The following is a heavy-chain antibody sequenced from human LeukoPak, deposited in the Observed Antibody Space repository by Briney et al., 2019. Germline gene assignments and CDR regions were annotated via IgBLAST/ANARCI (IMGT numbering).Heavy chain of an antibody. J-gene: IGHJ4*02. CDR1: GYTFTSYG. CDR2: ISAYNSNT. V-gene: IGHV1-18*01. D-gene: IGHD6-19*01. Sequence: ASVKVSCKASGYTFTSYGISWVRQAPGQGLEWMGWISAYNSNTNYAQKLQGRVTMTTDTSTSTAYMELRSLRSDDTAVYYCARAGRGIAVAGTGLKIWGQGTLVTVSS. CDR3: ARAGRGIAVAGTGLKI.